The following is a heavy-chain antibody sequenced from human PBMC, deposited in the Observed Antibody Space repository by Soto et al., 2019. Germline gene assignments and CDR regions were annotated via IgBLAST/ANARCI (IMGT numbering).Heavy chain of an antibody. V-gene: IGHV4-34*01. D-gene: IGHD2-15*01. J-gene: IGHJ5*02. Sequence: PSETLSLTCAVYGGSFSGYYWSWIRQPPGKGLEWIGEINHSGSTNYNPSLKSRVTISVDTSKNQFSLKLSSVTAADTAVYYCARGGAGYCSGGSCSKPWFDPWGQGTLVTVSS. CDR3: ARGGAGYCSGGSCSKPWFDP. CDR2: INHSGST. CDR1: GGSFSGYY.